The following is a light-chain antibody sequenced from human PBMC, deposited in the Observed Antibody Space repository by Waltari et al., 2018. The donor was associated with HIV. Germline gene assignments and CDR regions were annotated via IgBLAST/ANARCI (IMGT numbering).Light chain of an antibody. J-gene: IGKJ3*01. Sequence: DIVLTQSPDSLAVSLGERATIRCESSQSLLDPANHKNYLAWFQQKPGHPPRLLIYWASTRESGVPARCSGSGSGTDFTLTISSLQAEDVALYFCHQFYVTPETFGPGTRV. CDR2: WAS. CDR3: HQFYVTPET. V-gene: IGKV4-1*01. CDR1: QSLLDPANHKNY.